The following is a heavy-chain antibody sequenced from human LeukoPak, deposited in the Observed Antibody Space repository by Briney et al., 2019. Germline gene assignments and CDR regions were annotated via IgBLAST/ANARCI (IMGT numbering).Heavy chain of an antibody. CDR3: AKDTPYYYDSSGYATTGFDY. Sequence: PGGSLRLSCAASGCTFSGYAMSWVRQAPGKGLEWVSAISGGGGSTYYADSVKGRFTISRDNSKNTLYLQMNSLRAEDTAVYYCAKDTPYYYDSSGYATTGFDYWGQGTLDTVSS. CDR1: GCTFSGYA. V-gene: IGHV3-23*01. J-gene: IGHJ4*02. D-gene: IGHD3-22*01. CDR2: ISGGGGST.